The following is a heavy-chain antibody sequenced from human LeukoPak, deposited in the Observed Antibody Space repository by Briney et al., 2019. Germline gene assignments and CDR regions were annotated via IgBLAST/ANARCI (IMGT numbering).Heavy chain of an antibody. CDR1: GFSFSTYS. V-gene: IGHV3-15*01. CDR3: TTGKDIVVVVAATAFDY. Sequence: GGSLRLSCAASGFSFSTYSMNWVRQAPGKGLEWVGRIKSKTDGGTTDYAAPVKGRFTISRDDSKNTLYLQMNSLKTEDTAVYYCTTGKDIVVVVAATAFDYWGQGTLVTVSS. J-gene: IGHJ4*02. D-gene: IGHD2-15*01. CDR2: IKSKTDGGTT.